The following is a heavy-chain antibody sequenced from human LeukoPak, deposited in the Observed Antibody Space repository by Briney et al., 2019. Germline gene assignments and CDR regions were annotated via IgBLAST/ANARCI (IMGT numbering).Heavy chain of an antibody. CDR2: IWYDGSNK. J-gene: IGHJ4*02. D-gene: IGHD6-13*01. CDR3: ARTEGIAAASRGFYY. V-gene: IGHV3-33*01. CDR1: GFTFSSYG. Sequence: GRSLRLSCAASGFTFSSYGMHWVRQAPGKGLEWVAVIWYDGSNKYYADSVKGRFTISRDNSKNTLYLQMNSLRAEDTAVYYCARTEGIAAASRGFYYWGQGTLVTVSS.